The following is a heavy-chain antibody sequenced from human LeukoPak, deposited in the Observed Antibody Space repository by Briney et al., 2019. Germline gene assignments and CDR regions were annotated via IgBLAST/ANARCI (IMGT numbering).Heavy chain of an antibody. D-gene: IGHD3-10*01. CDR3: ARSMVRGVILNY. Sequence: ASVKVSCKASGYTFTSYYMHWVRQAPGQGLEWMGIINPSGGSTSYAQKFQGRVTMTRDMSTSTAYMELSSLRSEDTAVYYCARSMVRGVILNYWGQGTLVTVSS. V-gene: IGHV1-46*01. CDR1: GYTFTSYY. J-gene: IGHJ4*02. CDR2: INPSGGST.